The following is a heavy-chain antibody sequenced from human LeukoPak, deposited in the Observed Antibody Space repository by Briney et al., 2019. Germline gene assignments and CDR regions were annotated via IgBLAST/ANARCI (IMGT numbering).Heavy chain of an antibody. CDR1: GYTFTGYY. D-gene: IGHD1-1*01. V-gene: IGHV1-2*02. Sequence: GASVKVSCKASGYTFTGYYIHWVRQAPGQGLEWMGWINPNSGGTNYAQKFQGRVTMTRDTSMSTAYMELSGLRSDDTAVYYCARGGTTGTTVAVDYWGQGTLVTVSS. J-gene: IGHJ4*02. CDR3: ARGGTTGTTVAVDY. CDR2: INPNSGGT.